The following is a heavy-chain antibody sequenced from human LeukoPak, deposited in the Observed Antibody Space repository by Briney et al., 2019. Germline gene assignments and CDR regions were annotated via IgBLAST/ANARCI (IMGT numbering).Heavy chain of an antibody. CDR3: ARDLSGPGGFDY. CDR1: GGSISSGSYY. D-gene: IGHD2/OR15-2a*01. Sequence: SETLSLTCTVSGGSISSGSYYWSWIRQPAGKGLEWIGRIYTSGSTNYNPSLKSRVTISVDTSKNQFSLKLSSVTAADTAVYYCARDLSGPGGFDYWGQGTLVTVSS. CDR2: IYTSGST. J-gene: IGHJ4*02. V-gene: IGHV4-61*02.